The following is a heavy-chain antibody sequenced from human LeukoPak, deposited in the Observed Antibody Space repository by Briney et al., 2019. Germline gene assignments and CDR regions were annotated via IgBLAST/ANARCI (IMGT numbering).Heavy chain of an antibody. CDR3: ARRAGAYSHPYDY. D-gene: IGHD4/OR15-4a*01. CDR1: GFTFSSYS. CDR2: IYSGGST. J-gene: IGHJ4*02. V-gene: IGHV3-53*01. Sequence: GGSLRLSCAASGFTFSSYSMSWVRQAPGKGLEWVSFIYSGGSTHYSDSVEGRFTISRDNSKNTLYLQMNSLRAEDTAVYYCARRAGAYSHPYDYWGQGTLVTVSS.